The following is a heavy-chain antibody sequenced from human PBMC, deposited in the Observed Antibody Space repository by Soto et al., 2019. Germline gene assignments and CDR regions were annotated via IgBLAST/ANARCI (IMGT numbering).Heavy chain of an antibody. D-gene: IGHD3-22*01. CDR3: ARAGQNYDSSGYAD. V-gene: IGHV1-18*01. CDR2: ISAYNGNT. Sequence: QVKLVQSGTEVKKPGASMKVSCKASGYRFATSGISWVRQAPGQGLEWLGWISAYNGNTNYDQKLQDRIIMTTDTSTSTAYLELRSLRSDDTAVYYCARAGQNYDSSGYADWGQGTLVTVSS. CDR1: GYRFATSG. J-gene: IGHJ4*02.